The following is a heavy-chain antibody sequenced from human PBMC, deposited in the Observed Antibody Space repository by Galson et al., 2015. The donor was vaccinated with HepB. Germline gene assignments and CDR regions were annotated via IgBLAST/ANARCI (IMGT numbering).Heavy chain of an antibody. CDR2: IIPIFGTA. V-gene: IGHV1-69*13. Sequence: SVKVSCKASGGTFSSYAISWVRQAPGQGLEWMGGIIPIFGTANYAQKFQGRVTITADESTSTAYMELSSLRSEDTAVYYCAREPLSAAGTFDYWGQGTLVTVSS. CDR1: GGTFSSYA. CDR3: AREPLSAAGTFDY. D-gene: IGHD6-13*01. J-gene: IGHJ4*02.